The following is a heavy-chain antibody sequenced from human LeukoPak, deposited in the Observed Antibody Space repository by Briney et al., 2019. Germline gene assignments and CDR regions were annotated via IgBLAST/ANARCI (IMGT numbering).Heavy chain of an antibody. Sequence: GGSLRLSCAASGFTFSSYAMSWVRQAPGKGLEWVSAISGSGGSTYYAGSVKGRFTISRDNSKNTLYLQMNSLRAEDTAVYYCAKDGSYYSRYYYYYYMDVWGKGTTVTVSS. V-gene: IGHV3-23*01. J-gene: IGHJ6*03. CDR1: GFTFSSYA. CDR2: ISGSGGST. CDR3: AKDGSYYSRYYYYYYMDV. D-gene: IGHD3-10*01.